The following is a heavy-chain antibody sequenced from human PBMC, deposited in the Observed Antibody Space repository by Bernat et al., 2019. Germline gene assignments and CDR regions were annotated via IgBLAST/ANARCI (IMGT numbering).Heavy chain of an antibody. Sequence: EVQLVQSGAEVKKPGESLKISCKGSGYTFTSYWIGWVRQMPGKGLEWMGIIFPSVSETRYSPSFQSQVIISVDKSISTAYLQWSSLKASDTAMYYCARGSGSYPYYYGMDVWGQGTTVTVSS. CDR2: IFPSVSET. D-gene: IGHD3-10*01. CDR3: ARGSGSYPYYYGMDV. J-gene: IGHJ6*02. V-gene: IGHV5-51*01. CDR1: GYTFTSYW.